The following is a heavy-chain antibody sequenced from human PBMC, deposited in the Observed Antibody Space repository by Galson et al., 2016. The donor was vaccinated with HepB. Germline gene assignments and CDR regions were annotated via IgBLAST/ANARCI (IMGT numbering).Heavy chain of an antibody. V-gene: IGHV1-18*04. D-gene: IGHD2-15*01. CDR1: GYTFTNYG. CDR3: ARIGWEPRLVWFDP. Sequence: SVKVSCKASGYTFTNYGINWVRQAPGQGLESMGWISAYNGITNYAQKFQGRVTMTTDTSTTTAFMELRNLTSGDTAVYYCARIGWEPRLVWFDPWGQGTLVTVSS. CDR2: ISAYNGIT. J-gene: IGHJ5*02.